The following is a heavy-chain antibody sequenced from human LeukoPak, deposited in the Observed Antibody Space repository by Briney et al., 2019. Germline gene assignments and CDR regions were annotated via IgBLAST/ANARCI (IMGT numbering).Heavy chain of an antibody. V-gene: IGHV4-39*01. J-gene: IGHJ5*02. CDR2: IYSGGST. D-gene: IGHD4/OR15-4a*01. CDR3: ARHMELLHWFYH. CDR1: GDSISSSYYY. Sequence: SETLPLTCTVSGDSISSSYYYWAWIRQPPGKGLEWIGTIYSGGSTYYNSSLKSRVSISVDTSKNQFSLRLSSVTAADTAVYYCARHMELLHWFYHRGRGTLVTVSS.